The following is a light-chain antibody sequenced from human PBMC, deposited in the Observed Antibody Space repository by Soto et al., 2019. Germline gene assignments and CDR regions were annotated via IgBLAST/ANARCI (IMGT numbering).Light chain of an antibody. CDR1: QDIAIY. J-gene: IGKJ4*01. CDR3: QQLRMYPST. CDR2: AAS. Sequence: IQLTQSPSSLSASVGDRVTITCPASQDIAIYLAWYRQKPGEAPKLLIYAASTLYGGVPSRFSGSGSGTDFALTITGLQAEDFATYYCQQLRMYPSTFGGGTKVDIK. V-gene: IGKV1-9*01.